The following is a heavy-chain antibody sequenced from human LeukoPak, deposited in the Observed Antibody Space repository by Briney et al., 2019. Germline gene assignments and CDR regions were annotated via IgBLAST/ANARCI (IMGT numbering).Heavy chain of an antibody. D-gene: IGHD3-10*01. CDR3: AKDEALQYYYGSETSGIDY. CDR2: ISYDGSNK. V-gene: IGHV3-30*18. J-gene: IGHJ4*02. Sequence: GGSLRLSCAASGFTFSSYAMHWVRQAPGKGLEWVTVISYDGSNKYYADSVKGRFTISRDNSKNTLYLQTNSLRPEDTAVYYCAKDEALQYYYGSETSGIDYWGQGTLVTVSS. CDR1: GFTFSSYA.